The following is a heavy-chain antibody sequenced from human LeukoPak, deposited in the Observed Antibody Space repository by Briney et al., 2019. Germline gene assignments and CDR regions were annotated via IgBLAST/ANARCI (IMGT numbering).Heavy chain of an antibody. D-gene: IGHD6-13*01. J-gene: IGHJ6*03. CDR3: ARVWQQLVGYYYYYYLGV. CDR1: GGSFIGYS. Sequence: SETLSLTCAVYGGSFIGYSWSWIRQPPGKGLEWIGEINHSGSTNYNPSLKSRVTISVDTSKNQFSLKLSSVTAADTAVYYCARVWQQLVGYYYYYYLGVWGRVTTVTVSS. CDR2: INHSGST. V-gene: IGHV4-34*01.